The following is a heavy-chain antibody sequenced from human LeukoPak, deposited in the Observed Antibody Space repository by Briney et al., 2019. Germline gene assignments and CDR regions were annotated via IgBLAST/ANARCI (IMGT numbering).Heavy chain of an antibody. CDR2: ISGSGGST. J-gene: IGHJ4*02. D-gene: IGHD2-2*01. Sequence: GGSLRLSCAASGFTFSSYAMSWVRQAPGKGLEWVSAISGSGGSTYYADSVKGRFTISRDNSKNTLYLQMNSLRAEDTVVYYCAKDQDIVVVPAAQDWGQGTLVTVSS. V-gene: IGHV3-23*01. CDR1: GFTFSSYA. CDR3: AKDQDIVVVPAAQD.